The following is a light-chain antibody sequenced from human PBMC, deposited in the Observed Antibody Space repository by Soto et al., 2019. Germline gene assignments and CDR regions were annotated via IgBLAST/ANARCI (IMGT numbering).Light chain of an antibody. CDR1: QSVASSY. CDR3: QQYGSSPWT. CDR2: SAS. V-gene: IGKV3-20*01. J-gene: IGKJ1*01. Sequence: ENALTQSPGTLYLSPGERVTLSCRASQSVASSYLAWYQQKPGQAPRLLIYSASSRATGIPDRFSGSGSGTDFTLTISRLEPEDFAVYYCQQYGSSPWTFGQGTKVEIK.